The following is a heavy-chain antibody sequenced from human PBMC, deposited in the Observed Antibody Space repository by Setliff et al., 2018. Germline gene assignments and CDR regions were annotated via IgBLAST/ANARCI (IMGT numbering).Heavy chain of an antibody. CDR3: ARDVRYYYGSGSYYNDWFDP. CDR1: GGSISSSNW. J-gene: IGHJ5*02. Sequence: PSETLSLTCAVSGGSISSSNWWSWVRQPPGKGLEWIGEIYHSGSTNYNPSLKSRVTISVDKSKNQFSLKLSSVTAADTAVYYCARDVRYYYGSGSYYNDWFDPWGQGTLVTVSS. V-gene: IGHV4-4*02. CDR2: IYHSGST. D-gene: IGHD3-10*01.